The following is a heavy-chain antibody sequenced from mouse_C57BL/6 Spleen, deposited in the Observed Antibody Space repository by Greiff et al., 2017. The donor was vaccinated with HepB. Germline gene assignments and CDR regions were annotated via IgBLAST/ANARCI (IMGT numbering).Heavy chain of an antibody. D-gene: IGHD2-1*01. J-gene: IGHJ2*01. CDR2: ISYDGSN. V-gene: IGHV3-6*01. Sequence: DVKLQESGPGLVKPSQSLSLTCSVTGYSITSGYYWNWIRQFPGNKLEWMGYISYDGSNNYNPSLKNRISITRDTSKNRFFLKLNSVTTEDTATYYCAKERDLLFDYWGQGTTLTVSS. CDR1: GYSITSGYY. CDR3: AKERDLLFDY.